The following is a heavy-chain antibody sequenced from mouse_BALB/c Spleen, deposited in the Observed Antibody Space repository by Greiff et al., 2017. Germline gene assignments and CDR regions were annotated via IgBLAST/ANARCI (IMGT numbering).Heavy chain of an antibody. CDR1: GFNINDTY. Sequence: EVQLQQSGAELVKPGASVKLSCTASGFNINDTYMHWVKQRPEQGLEWIGRIDPANGNTKYDPKFQGKATITADTSSNTAYLQLSSLTSEDTAVYYCASPYDEGAMDYWGQGTSVTVSA. D-gene: IGHD2-14*01. V-gene: IGHV14-3*02. CDR3: ASPYDEGAMDY. CDR2: IDPANGNT. J-gene: IGHJ4*01.